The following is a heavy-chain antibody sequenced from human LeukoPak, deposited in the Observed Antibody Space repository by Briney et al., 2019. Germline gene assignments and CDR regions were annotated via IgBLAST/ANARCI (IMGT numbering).Heavy chain of an antibody. J-gene: IGHJ4*02. Sequence: ASVKVSCKASGYTFTSYDINWVRQAPGQGLEWMGWINPNSGGTNYAQKFQGRVTMTRDTSISTAYMELSRLRSDDTAVYYCARGPNRAGEEDYWGQGTLVTVSS. CDR2: INPNSGGT. V-gene: IGHV1-2*02. CDR3: ARGPNRAGEEDY. CDR1: GYTFTSYD. D-gene: IGHD1-14*01.